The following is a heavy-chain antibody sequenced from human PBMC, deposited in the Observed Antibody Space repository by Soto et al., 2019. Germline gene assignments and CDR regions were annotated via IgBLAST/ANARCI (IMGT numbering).Heavy chain of an antibody. V-gene: IGHV1-18*01. CDR2: ISAYNGNT. J-gene: IGHJ4*02. CDR1: GYTFTSYG. D-gene: IGHD3-22*01. Sequence: QVPLVQSGAEVKKPGASVKVSCKASGYTFTSYGISWVRQAPGQGLEWMGWISAYNGNTNYAQKLQGRVTMTTDTSKRTASMELRSLRSDDTAVYYCARGGYYDSSGYYLLHYWGQGTLVTVSS. CDR3: ARGGYYDSSGYYLLHY.